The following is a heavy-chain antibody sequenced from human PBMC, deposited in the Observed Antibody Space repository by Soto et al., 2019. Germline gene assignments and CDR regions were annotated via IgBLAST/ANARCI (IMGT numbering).Heavy chain of an antibody. Sequence: QVQLVQSGAEVKKPGSSVKVSCKASGGTFSSYTISWVRQAPGQGLEWMGRIITILGIANYAQKFQGRVKITADKSTSTAYIELSSLRSEDTAVYYCAREEYYYGSGAFFDYWGQGTLVTVSS. D-gene: IGHD3-10*01. CDR1: GGTFSSYT. CDR3: AREEYYYGSGAFFDY. V-gene: IGHV1-69*08. J-gene: IGHJ4*02. CDR2: IITILGIA.